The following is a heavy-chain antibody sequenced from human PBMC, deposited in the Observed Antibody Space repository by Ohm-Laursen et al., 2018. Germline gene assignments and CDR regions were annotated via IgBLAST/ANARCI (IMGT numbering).Heavy chain of an antibody. CDR2: TKSDGSST. V-gene: IGHV3-20*04. CDR1: GFTFDDYA. D-gene: IGHD6-13*01. J-gene: IGHJ6*02. Sequence: SLRLSCAASGFTFDDYAMHWVRQAPGKGLVWVSRTKSDGSSTTYADSVKGRFTISRDNAKNSLYLQMNSLRAEDTAVYYCARCKQPRDYYGMDVWGQGTTVTVSS. CDR3: ARCKQPRDYYGMDV.